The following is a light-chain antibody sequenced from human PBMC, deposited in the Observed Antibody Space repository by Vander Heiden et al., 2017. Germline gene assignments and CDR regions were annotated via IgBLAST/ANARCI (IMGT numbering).Light chain of an antibody. CDR1: RRDIGSYDL. CDR3: CSYAGFSVV. V-gene: IGLV2-23*02. Sequence: QSALTPPPPVSASPGQSITISCTGTRRDIGSYDLVCWYQQLPGKVPKLIIYDISERPSGVSSRFSGSKSGNTASLTISGLQADDEAYYYCCSYAGFSVVFGGGTKVTVL. CDR2: DIS. J-gene: IGLJ2*01.